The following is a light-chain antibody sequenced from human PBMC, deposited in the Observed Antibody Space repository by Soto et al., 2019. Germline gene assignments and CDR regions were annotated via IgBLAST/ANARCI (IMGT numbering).Light chain of an antibody. CDR2: GAS. V-gene: IGKV3-20*01. CDR1: QSITNNY. Sequence: EIVLTQSPVTLSLSPGERATFSCRATQSITNNYVAWYQQKPGQAPRLLIYGASRRATGIPDRISGSGSGTDFTLSITGLEPEDFAVYYCHQYLDSPNTFGQGTKLEIK. J-gene: IGKJ2*01. CDR3: HQYLDSPNT.